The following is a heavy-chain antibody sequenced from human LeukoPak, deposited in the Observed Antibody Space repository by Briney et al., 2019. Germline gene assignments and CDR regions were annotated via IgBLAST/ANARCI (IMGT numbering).Heavy chain of an antibody. Sequence: PGGSLRLSCAASGFTVSTNYMTWVRQAPGKGLEWVSIINSSGNTYYTDSVKGRCTTSRDNNKNTSFLQMNSLITADTAVYYCAREGSWNDRRGLDDWGQGTLVTVSS. V-gene: IGHV3-53*01. CDR1: GFTVSTNY. CDR2: INSSGNT. CDR3: AREGSWNDRRGLDD. J-gene: IGHJ4*02. D-gene: IGHD1-1*01.